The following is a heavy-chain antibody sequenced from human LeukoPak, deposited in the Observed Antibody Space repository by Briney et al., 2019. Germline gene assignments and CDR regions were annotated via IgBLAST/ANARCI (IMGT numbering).Heavy chain of an antibody. D-gene: IGHD6-13*01. CDR3: ARHAGYSSSWRYFDY. CDR2: IIPIFGTA. V-gene: IGHV1-69*13. J-gene: IGHJ4*02. Sequence: GASVKVSCKASGGTFSSYAISWVRQAPGQGLEWMGGIIPIFGTANYAQKFQGRVTITADESTSTAYMELSSLRSEDTAVYYCARHAGYSSSWRYFDYWGQGTLVTVSS. CDR1: GGTFSSYA.